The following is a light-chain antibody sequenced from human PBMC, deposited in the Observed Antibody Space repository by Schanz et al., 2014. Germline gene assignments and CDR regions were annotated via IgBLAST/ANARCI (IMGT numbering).Light chain of an antibody. CDR1: QSVNNY. V-gene: IGKV1-5*01. J-gene: IGKJ4*01. CDR2: AAS. Sequence: DIQMTQSPSPLSASVGDRVTITCRASQSVNNYLAWYQRKPGKAPKLLIYAASTLQSGVPSRFSGSGSGTDFTLTISSLQPEDFATYYCQQLNSPRTFGGGTKVEIK. CDR3: QQLNSPRT.